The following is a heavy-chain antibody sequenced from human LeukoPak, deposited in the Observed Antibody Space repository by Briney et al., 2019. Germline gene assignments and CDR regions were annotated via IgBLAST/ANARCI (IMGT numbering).Heavy chain of an antibody. Sequence: GGSLRLSCAASGFTFSSYWMHWVRQAPGKGLVWVASIGSDSTNIYYTDSVKGRFTISRDNAKNSLYLQMNSLILEDTAVYYCARDGSGSGDYWGQGTLVTVSS. CDR1: GFTFSSYW. CDR3: ARDGSGSGDY. V-gene: IGHV3-21*01. J-gene: IGHJ4*02. CDR2: IGSDSTNI. D-gene: IGHD2-15*01.